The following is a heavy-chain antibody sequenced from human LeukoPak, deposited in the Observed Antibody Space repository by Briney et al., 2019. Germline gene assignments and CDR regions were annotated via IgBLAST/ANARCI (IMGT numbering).Heavy chain of an antibody. CDR2: IKRDGSDK. J-gene: IGHJ4*02. CDR3: ARGSGWLPDY. Sequence: GGSLRLSCAASGFTFSSYWMNWVRQAPGKGLEWVANIKRDGSDKYYLDSVKGRFTISRGNAKNSLYLQMSSLRVEDTAVYYCARGSGWLPDYWGRGTLVTVSS. D-gene: IGHD6-13*01. V-gene: IGHV3-7*01. CDR1: GFTFSSYW.